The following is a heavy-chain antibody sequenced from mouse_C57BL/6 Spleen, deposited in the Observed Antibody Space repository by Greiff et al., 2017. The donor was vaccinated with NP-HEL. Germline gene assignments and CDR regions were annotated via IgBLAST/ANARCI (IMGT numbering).Heavy chain of an antibody. CDR3: TTGHPMDY. V-gene: IGHV14-4*01. J-gene: IGHJ4*01. Sequence: DVKLQESGAELVRPGASVKLSCTASGFNIKDDYMHWVKQRPEQGLEWIGWIDPENGDTEYASKFQGKATITADTSSNTAYLQLSSLTSEDTAVYYCTTGHPMDYWGQGTSVTVSS. CDR2: IDPENGDT. CDR1: GFNIKDDY.